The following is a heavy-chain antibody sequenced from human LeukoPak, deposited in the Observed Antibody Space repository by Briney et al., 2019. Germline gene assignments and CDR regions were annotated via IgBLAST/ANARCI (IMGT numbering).Heavy chain of an antibody. CDR1: GFTFSTYG. J-gene: IGHJ4*02. D-gene: IGHD4-17*01. CDR3: AKGRGYGDFVFDY. CDR2: IGGRGVST. Sequence: GGSLRLSCAASGFTFSTYGMSWVRQGPGKGLEWVSGIGGRGVSTYYADSVKGRFTISRDNSKNTLYLQMNSLRAEDAGVYYCAKGRGYGDFVFDYWGQGTLVTVSS. V-gene: IGHV3-23*01.